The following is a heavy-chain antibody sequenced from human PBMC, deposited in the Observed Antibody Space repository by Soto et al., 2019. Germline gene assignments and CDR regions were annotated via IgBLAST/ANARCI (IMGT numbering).Heavy chain of an antibody. Sequence: QVELVESGGGVVQPGRSLRVSCTASGFTFRSFTMHWVRQATGKGLEWVATVSYDGSKTYYAGSVRGRFTISRDNSNNTLFLQMDSLSPEDTALYYCARDKDSTYFPPPYYFDSWGQGILVTVSS. CDR3: ARDKDSTYFPPPYYFDS. V-gene: IGHV3-30*04. D-gene: IGHD4-4*01. J-gene: IGHJ4*02. CDR1: GFTFRSFT. CDR2: VSYDGSKT.